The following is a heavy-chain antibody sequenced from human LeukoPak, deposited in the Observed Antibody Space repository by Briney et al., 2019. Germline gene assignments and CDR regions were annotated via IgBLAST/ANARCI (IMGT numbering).Heavy chain of an antibody. CDR2: INPSGDNT. Sequence: ASVKVSCKASGYTFTNNFMHWVRQAPGQGLEWMGIINPSGDNTWYAQKFQGRVTMTRDMATSTDYMELSSLRSEDTAVYYCAREGEYSYGYSYWGQGTLVTVSS. J-gene: IGHJ4*02. V-gene: IGHV1-46*01. CDR1: GYTFTNNF. CDR3: AREGEYSYGYSY. D-gene: IGHD5-18*01.